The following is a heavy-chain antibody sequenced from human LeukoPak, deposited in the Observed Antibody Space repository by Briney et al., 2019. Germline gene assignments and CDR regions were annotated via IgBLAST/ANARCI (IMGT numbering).Heavy chain of an antibody. V-gene: IGHV1-69*13. CDR2: IIPIFGTA. CDR3: ARSLPRGMVYYLTVGGAFDP. D-gene: IGHD2-8*01. J-gene: IGHJ5*02. Sequence: WASVKVSCKASGGTFSSYAISWVRQAPGQGLEWMGGIIPIFGTANYAQKFQGRVTITADESTSTAYMELSSLRSEDTAVYYCARSLPRGMVYYLTVGGAFDPWGQGTLVTVSS. CDR1: GGTFSSYA.